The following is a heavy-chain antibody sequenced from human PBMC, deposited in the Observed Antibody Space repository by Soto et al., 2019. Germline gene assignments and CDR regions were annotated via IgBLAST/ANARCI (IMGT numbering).Heavy chain of an antibody. CDR3: AREITIFGVIIIPGWFDP. CDR1: GSSISSNY. Sequence: SETLSLTCTVSGSSISSNYWTWIPQPPGKGLEWIGYLYYSGSTKYNPSLKSRVTMSVDTSKNQFSLKLSSVTAADTAVYYCAREITIFGVIIIPGWFDPWGQGTLVTVSS. CDR2: LYYSGST. V-gene: IGHV4-59*01. J-gene: IGHJ5*02. D-gene: IGHD3-3*01.